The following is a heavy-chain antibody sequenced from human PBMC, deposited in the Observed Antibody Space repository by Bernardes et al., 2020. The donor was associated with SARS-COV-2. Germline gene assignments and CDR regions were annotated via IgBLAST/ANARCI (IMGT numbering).Heavy chain of an antibody. CDR1: GFSFSYYG. J-gene: IGHJ4*02. CDR2: ISDDGNKK. V-gene: IGHV3-30*18. CDR3: AKAIATMGYYIDN. Sequence: VWSLSLSCAASGFSFSYYGMHWVRQAPGKGLEWVTIISDDGNKKRYADSVQGRFTISRDNSKKTVYLQMNNLRNEDTAVYYCAKAIATMGYYIDNWGQGTLVSVSS. D-gene: IGHD2-21*01.